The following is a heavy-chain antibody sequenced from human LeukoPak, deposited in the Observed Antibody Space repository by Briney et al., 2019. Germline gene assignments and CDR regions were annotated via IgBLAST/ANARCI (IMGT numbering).Heavy chain of an antibody. J-gene: IGHJ6*03. CDR3: ARDEGPSDYYYYMDV. V-gene: IGHV4-39*07. Sequence: PSETLSLTCTVSGGSISSSSYYWGWIRQPPGKGLEWIGSIYYSGSTNYNPSLKSRVTISVDTSKNQFSLKLSSVTAADTAVYYCARDEGPSDYYYYMDVWGKGTTVTVSS. CDR2: IYYSGST. CDR1: GGSISSSSYY.